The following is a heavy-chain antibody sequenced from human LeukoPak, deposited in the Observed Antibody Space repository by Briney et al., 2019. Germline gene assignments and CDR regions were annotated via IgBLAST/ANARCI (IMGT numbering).Heavy chain of an antibody. CDR2: IYSSVSN. CDR3: ARGGKATVVTM. V-gene: IGHV4-4*07. D-gene: IGHD4-23*01. J-gene: IGHJ4*02. CDR1: GGSINSDY. Sequence: SETLSLTCILSGGSINSDYWSWIRPPAEGGLEWMGRIYSSVSNNYNPSLKSRVSMSVDTSKNQLSLKLTSVTAADTAVYYCARGGKATVVTMWGQGILVTVSS.